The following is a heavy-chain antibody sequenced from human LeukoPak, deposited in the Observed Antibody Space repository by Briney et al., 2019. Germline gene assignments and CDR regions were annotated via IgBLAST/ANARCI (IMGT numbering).Heavy chain of an antibody. Sequence: SETLSLTCTVSGGSISSYYWSWIRQPPGKGLEWSGYIYYSGSTNYNPSLKSRVTISVDTSKNQFSLKLSSVTAADTAVYYCARETDTHFDYWGQGTLVTVSS. CDR3: ARETDTHFDY. V-gene: IGHV4-59*01. D-gene: IGHD5-18*01. J-gene: IGHJ4*02. CDR1: GGSISSYY. CDR2: IYYSGST.